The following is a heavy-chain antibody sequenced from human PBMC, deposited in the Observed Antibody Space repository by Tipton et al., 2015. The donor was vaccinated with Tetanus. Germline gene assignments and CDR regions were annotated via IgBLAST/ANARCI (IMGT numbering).Heavy chain of an antibody. Sequence: QLVQSGAEVKKPGASVKVSCKASGYNFTGYYIYWARQAPGPGLEWMGWIDPNSGGAVYAQKFQGTVTMTRDTSISTAYMELRSLRSDDTSVYYCTGDRSGYIFYGMDVWGPGTPVSVS. V-gene: IGHV1-2*02. CDR3: TGDRSGYIFYGMDV. J-gene: IGHJ6*02. CDR1: GYNFTGYY. D-gene: IGHD3-3*01. CDR2: IDPNSGGA.